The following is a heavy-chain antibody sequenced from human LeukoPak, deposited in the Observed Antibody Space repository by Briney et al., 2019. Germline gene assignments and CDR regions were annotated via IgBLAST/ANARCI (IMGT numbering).Heavy chain of an antibody. D-gene: IGHD3-10*01. CDR1: GFTFSSYS. CDR3: ARDFPSRYGSGSYYSFDY. Sequence: GGSLRLSCAAPGFTFSSYSMNWVRQAPGKGLEWVSSISSSSSYIYYADSVKGRFTISRDNAKNSLYLQMNSLRAEDTAVYYCARDFPSRYGSGSYYSFDYWGQGTLVTVSS. CDR2: ISSSSSYI. V-gene: IGHV3-21*01. J-gene: IGHJ4*02.